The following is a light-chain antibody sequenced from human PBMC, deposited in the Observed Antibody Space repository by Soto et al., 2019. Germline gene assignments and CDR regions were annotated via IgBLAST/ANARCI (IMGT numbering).Light chain of an antibody. J-gene: IGKJ2*01. Sequence: DIQMTQSPSTLSASVGDTVTITCRASQSISNWLAWYQQKPGQAPKLLIHKASTLESGVPSRFSGSGSATEFTLTISSLQPDDFATYYCQQYYRFPYTFGQGTKLEIK. CDR1: QSISNW. CDR2: KAS. CDR3: QQYYRFPYT. V-gene: IGKV1-5*03.